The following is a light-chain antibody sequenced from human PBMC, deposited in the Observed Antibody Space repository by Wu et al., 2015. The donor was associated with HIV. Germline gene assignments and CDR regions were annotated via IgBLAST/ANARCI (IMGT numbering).Light chain of an antibody. Sequence: EIVLTQSPGTLSLSPGERATLSCRASQSVSSSYLAWYQQKPGQAPRLLIYSASNRATDIPDRFSGGGSGTDFTLTISGLEPEDFAVYYCQHYGNSYTFGQGTKLEIK. J-gene: IGKJ2*01. V-gene: IGKV3-20*01. CDR1: QSVSSSY. CDR3: QHYGNSYT. CDR2: SAS.